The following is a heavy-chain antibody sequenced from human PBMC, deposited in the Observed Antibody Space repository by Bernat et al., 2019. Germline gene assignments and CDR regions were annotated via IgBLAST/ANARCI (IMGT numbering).Heavy chain of an antibody. CDR1: GGSFSGYY. D-gene: IGHD3-10*01. CDR3: ARGLSHYGPDY. Sequence: QVQLQQWGAGLLKPSETLSLTCAVYGGSFSGYYWSWIRQPPGKGLEWIGEINHSGSTNYNPSLKSRVTISVDTSKNQFSLKLSSVTAADPAVYYCARGLSHYGPDYWGQGTLVTVSS. J-gene: IGHJ4*02. CDR2: INHSGST. V-gene: IGHV4-34*01.